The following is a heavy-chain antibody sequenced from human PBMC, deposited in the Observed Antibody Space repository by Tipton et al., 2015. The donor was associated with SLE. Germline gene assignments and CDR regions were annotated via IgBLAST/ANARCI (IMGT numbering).Heavy chain of an antibody. D-gene: IGHD1-14*01. V-gene: IGHV4-38-2*01. CDR2: IFYSGSS. Sequence: TLSLTCAVSGSSITNGYYWGWIRQPPGKGLEWIGSIFYSGSSYYNPSLKSRVTIYVDTSKNQFSLSLYSVTVEDTAVYYCARQGTGFGSGRDDYWGQGILVTVSS. CDR3: ARQGTGFGSGRDDY. J-gene: IGHJ4*02. CDR1: GSSITNGYY.